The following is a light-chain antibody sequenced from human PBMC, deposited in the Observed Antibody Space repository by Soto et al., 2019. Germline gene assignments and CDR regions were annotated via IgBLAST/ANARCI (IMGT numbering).Light chain of an antibody. Sequence: QSVLTQPASVSGSPGQAITISCTGTSGDVGGYNYVSWYQQHPGKAPKLMIYEVSNRPSGVSDRFSGSKSGNTASLTISGLQAEDEADYYCTSYTSSSTPVFGTGTKVTVL. V-gene: IGLV2-14*01. J-gene: IGLJ1*01. CDR2: EVS. CDR1: SGDVGGYNY. CDR3: TSYTSSSTPV.